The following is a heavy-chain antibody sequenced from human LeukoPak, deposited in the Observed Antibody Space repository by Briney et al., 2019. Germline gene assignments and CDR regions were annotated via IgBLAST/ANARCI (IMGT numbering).Heavy chain of an antibody. CDR3: AREEGNWFDP. J-gene: IGHJ5*02. CDR2: IHYSGST. Sequence: SETLSLTCTVSGGSISSYYWSWIRQPPGKGLEWIGYIHYSGSTNYNASLKSRVTISVDTSKDRFSLKLSSVTAADTAVYYCAREEGNWFDPWGQGALVTVSS. CDR1: GGSISSYY. V-gene: IGHV4-59*01.